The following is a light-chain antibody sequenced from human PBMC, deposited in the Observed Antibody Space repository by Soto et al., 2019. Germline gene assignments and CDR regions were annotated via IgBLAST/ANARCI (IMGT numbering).Light chain of an antibody. CDR2: GAS. CDR1: QSVSSD. V-gene: IGKV3-15*01. CDR3: QQYNNWPRT. J-gene: IGKJ1*01. Sequence: EIVLAHSQATLSVSPFERAYLXGRASQSVSSDLAWYHQKPGQAPRLLIYGASTRATGIPARFSGSGSGTEFTLTINSLQSEDFAVYYCQQYNNWPRTFGQGTKVDIK.